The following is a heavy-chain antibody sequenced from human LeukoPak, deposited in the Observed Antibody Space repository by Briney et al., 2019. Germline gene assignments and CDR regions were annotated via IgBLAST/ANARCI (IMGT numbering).Heavy chain of an antibody. V-gene: IGHV3-30-3*01. CDR3: AREGGRDFWSGYYTGIRGYPMDV. Sequence: GRSLRLSCAASGFTFSSYAMHWVRQAPGKGLEWVAVISYDGSNKYYADSVKGRFTISRDNSKNTLYLQMNSLRAEDTAVYYCAREGGRDFWSGYYTGIRGYPMDVWGKGTTVTVSS. CDR2: ISYDGSNK. J-gene: IGHJ6*03. D-gene: IGHD3-3*01. CDR1: GFTFSSYA.